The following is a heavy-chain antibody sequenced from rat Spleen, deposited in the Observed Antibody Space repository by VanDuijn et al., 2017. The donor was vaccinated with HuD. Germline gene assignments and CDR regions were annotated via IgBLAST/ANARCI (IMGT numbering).Heavy chain of an antibody. J-gene: IGHJ2*01. CDR2: ISYDGGNT. V-gene: IGHV5-20*01. Sequence: EVQLVESGGGLVQPGRSMKLSCAASGFTFSSFAMAWVRQAPTKGLEWVASISYDGGNTYYRDSVKGRFTISRDNAKSSLYLQMDSLRSEDTSTYYCAKELRRAYFDYWGQGVMVTVSS. CDR3: AKELRRAYFDY. D-gene: IGHD1-11*01. CDR1: GFTFSSFA.